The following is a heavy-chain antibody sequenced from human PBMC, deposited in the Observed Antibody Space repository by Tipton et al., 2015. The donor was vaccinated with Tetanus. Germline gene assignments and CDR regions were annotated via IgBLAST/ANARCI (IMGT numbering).Heavy chain of an antibody. V-gene: IGHV4-4*08. CDR1: GDSISSSY. J-gene: IGHJ3*01. D-gene: IGHD2-15*01. Sequence: TLSLTCTVSGDSISSSYWSWIRQPPGKGLEWIGYIYIPESAKIYNPSFQSRVAISIDTSKSQLSMKLTSVTAADTAVYYCTGAANRSRRRGYDVWGQGKMVIVSS. CDR2: IYIPESA. CDR3: TGAANRSRRRGYDV.